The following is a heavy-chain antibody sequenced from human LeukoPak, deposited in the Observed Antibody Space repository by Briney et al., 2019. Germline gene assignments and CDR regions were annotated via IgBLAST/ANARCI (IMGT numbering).Heavy chain of an antibody. CDR3: ARDRWAAAGYYYYYMDV. V-gene: IGHV4-59*01. J-gene: IGHJ6*03. D-gene: IGHD6-13*01. Sequence: SETLSLTCTVSGGSIRSYYWSWIRQPPGKGLEWIGYIYYSGSTNYNPSLKSRVTISVDTSKNQFSLKLSSVTAADTAVYYCARDRWAAAGYYYYYMDVWGKGTAVTVSS. CDR1: GGSIRSYY. CDR2: IYYSGST.